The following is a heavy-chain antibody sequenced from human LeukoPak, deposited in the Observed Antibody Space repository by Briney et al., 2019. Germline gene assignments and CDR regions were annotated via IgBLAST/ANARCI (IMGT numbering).Heavy chain of an antibody. Sequence: ASVKVSCKASGYTFTSYYMHWVRQAPGQGLEWMGIINPSGGTTNYAQKFQGRVTMTRDTSTSTVYMELSSLRSDDTAVYYCTRDVSTAMVFDYWGQGTLVTVSS. CDR2: INPSGGTT. D-gene: IGHD5-18*01. J-gene: IGHJ4*02. V-gene: IGHV1-46*01. CDR1: GYTFTSYY. CDR3: TRDVSTAMVFDY.